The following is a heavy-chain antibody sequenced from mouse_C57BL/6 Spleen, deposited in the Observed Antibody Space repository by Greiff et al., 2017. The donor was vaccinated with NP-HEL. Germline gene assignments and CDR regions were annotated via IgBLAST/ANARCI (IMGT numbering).Heavy chain of an antibody. CDR3: ARGDYGRAWFAY. J-gene: IGHJ3*01. D-gene: IGHD2-1*01. Sequence: VQLQQSGPELVKPGASVKISCKASCYSFTGYYMNWVKQSPEKSLEWIGEINPSTGGTTYNQKFKAKATLTVDKSSSTAYMQLKSLTSEDSAVYYCARGDYGRAWFAYWGQGTLVTVSA. CDR1: CYSFTGYY. CDR2: INPSTGGT. V-gene: IGHV1-42*01.